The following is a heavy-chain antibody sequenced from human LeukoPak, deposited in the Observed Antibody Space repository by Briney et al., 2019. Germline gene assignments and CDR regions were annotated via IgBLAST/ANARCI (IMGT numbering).Heavy chain of an antibody. CDR3: ARADTIKLVLDRGEQWLVTGMDV. D-gene: IGHD6-19*01. V-gene: IGHV1-2*02. CDR2: INPNSGGT. J-gene: IGHJ6*02. Sequence: GASVKVSCKASGYTFTGYYMHWVRQAPGQGLEWMGWINPNSGGTNYAQKFQGRVTMTRDTSISTAYMELSSLRSGDTAVYYCARADTIKLVLDRGEQWLVTGMDVWGQGTTVTVSS. CDR1: GYTFTGYY.